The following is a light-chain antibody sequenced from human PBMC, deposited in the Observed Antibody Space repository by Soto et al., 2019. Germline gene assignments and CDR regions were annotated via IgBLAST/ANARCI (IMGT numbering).Light chain of an antibody. CDR3: QQYNGFSS. CDR2: DAS. CDR1: QSISSW. J-gene: IGKJ1*01. V-gene: IGKV1-5*01. Sequence: DIQMTQSPSTLSASVGDRVTITCRASQSISSWLAWYQQKPGKAPKLLIYDASSLESGVPSRFSGSGSGTEFTLTISSLQPDYFATYYRQQYNGFSSFGQGTKVEIK.